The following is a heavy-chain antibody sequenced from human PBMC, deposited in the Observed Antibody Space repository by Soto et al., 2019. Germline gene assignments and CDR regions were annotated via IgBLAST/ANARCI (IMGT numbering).Heavy chain of an antibody. Sequence: PSETLSLTCTVTGDSISSRSYYWSWIRQPPGKGLEWIGYIYYSGSTNYNPSLKSRVTISVDTSKNQFSLKLSSVTAADTAVYYCAGREWTAQNYFDYWGQGTLVTVSS. J-gene: IGHJ4*02. CDR3: AGREWTAQNYFDY. D-gene: IGHD3-3*01. V-gene: IGHV4-61*01. CDR2: IYYSGST. CDR1: GDSISSRSYY.